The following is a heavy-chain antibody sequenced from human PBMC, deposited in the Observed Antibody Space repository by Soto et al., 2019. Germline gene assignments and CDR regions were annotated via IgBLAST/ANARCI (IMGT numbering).Heavy chain of an antibody. D-gene: IGHD6-13*01. V-gene: IGHV5-10-1*01. CDR3: ARLVSSIWPGDY. CDR2: IDPSGSYT. CDR1: GYSFTSHR. J-gene: IGHJ4*02. Sequence: PGESLKISCKVSGYSFTSHRINWVRQMPGKGLEWLGRIDPSGSYTNYSPSIQGHVTISADKSIGAAYLQWSRLQATDTAMYYCARLVSSIWPGDYGGQGTLVKVS.